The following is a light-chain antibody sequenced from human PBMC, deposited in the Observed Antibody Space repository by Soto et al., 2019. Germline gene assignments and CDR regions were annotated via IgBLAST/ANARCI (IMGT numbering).Light chain of an antibody. CDR3: QQYNNPFT. V-gene: IGKV3-15*01. CDR1: QSVSSN. Sequence: EIVMTQSPATLSVSPGERATLSCRASQSVSSNLAWYQQKPGQAPRLLIYGASTRATGIPARFSGSGSGTEFTLTISSLQSEDFAVYYWQQYNNPFTFGPGTKVDIK. J-gene: IGKJ3*01. CDR2: GAS.